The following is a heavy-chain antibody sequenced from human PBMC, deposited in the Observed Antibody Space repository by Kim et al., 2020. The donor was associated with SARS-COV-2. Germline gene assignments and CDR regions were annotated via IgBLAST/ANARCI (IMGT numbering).Heavy chain of an antibody. D-gene: IGHD2-21*01. Sequence: GGSLRLSCTTSGFTFTGHAMSWVRQAPGKGLEWVSSIDGSDGTTYYVDSVRGRFTISRDDSKNTLYLQMSALRGDDTAVYHCMKGGWGWIWDHWGQGTLV. CDR3: MKGGWGWIWDH. CDR1: GFTFTGHA. J-gene: IGHJ4*02. V-gene: IGHV3-23*01. CDR2: IDGSDGTT.